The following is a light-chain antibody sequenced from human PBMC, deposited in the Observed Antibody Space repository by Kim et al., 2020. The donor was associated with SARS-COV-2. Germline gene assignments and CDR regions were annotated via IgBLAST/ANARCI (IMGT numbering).Light chain of an antibody. Sequence: SVTISCSGSSTNIRSNTINWYQHLPRTAHKVVIYFDHRRPSGVPDRYSGSKSGTSASLAISGLQSEEEADYYSAAWDDSLNSPVFGEGTQLTVL. V-gene: IGLV1-44*01. CDR1: STNIRSNT. J-gene: IGLJ2*01. CDR3: AAWDDSLNSPV. CDR2: FDH.